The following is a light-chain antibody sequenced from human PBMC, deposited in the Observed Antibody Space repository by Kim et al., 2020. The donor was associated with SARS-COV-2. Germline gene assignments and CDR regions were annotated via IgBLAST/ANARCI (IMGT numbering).Light chain of an antibody. Sequence: DIQMTQSPSSLSASVGDRVTITCRASQSISSYLNWYQQKPGKAPKLLIYAASSLQSGVPSRFSGSGSGTDFTLTISSLQPEDFATYYCQQSYRTPCAFGGRTQVDI. J-gene: IGKJ4*01. CDR2: AAS. CDR1: QSISSY. V-gene: IGKV1-39*01. CDR3: QQSYRTPCA.